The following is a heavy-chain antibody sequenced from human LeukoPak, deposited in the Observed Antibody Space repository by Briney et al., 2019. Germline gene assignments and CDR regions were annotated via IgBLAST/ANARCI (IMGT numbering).Heavy chain of an antibody. CDR1: GGSFSGYY. CDR2: INHSGST. J-gene: IGHJ5*02. V-gene: IGHV4-34*01. CDR3: ARGGWFDP. Sequence: SETLSLTCAVYGGSFSGYYWSWIRQPPGKGLEWIGEINHSGSTNYNPSLKSRVTISVDTSKNQFSLKLSSVTAADTAVYYCARGGWFDPWGQGTLVTVSS.